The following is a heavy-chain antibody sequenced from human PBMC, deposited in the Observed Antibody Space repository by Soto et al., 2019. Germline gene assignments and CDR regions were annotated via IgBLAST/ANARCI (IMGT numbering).Heavy chain of an antibody. Sequence: EVQLVESGGGLVQPGGSLRLSCAASGFTFSSYSMNWVRQAPGKGLEWGSYISSSSSTIYYADSVKGRFTISRENAKNTLYLQMISLRAEDTAVYYCARHPERIAEIGWFDPWGQGTLVTVSS. V-gene: IGHV3-48*01. CDR3: ARHPERIAEIGWFDP. CDR2: ISSSSSTI. CDR1: GFTFSSYS. D-gene: IGHD6-13*01. J-gene: IGHJ5*02.